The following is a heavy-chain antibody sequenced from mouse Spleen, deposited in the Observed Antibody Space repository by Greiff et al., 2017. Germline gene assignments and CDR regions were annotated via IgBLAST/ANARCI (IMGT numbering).Heavy chain of an antibody. Sequence: EADGGLVQPKGSLKLSCAASGFTFNTYAMNWVRQAPGKGLEWVARIRSKSNNYATYYADSVKDRFTISRDDSQSMLYLQMNNLKTEDTAMYYCVYDGYYERFAYWGQGTLVTVSA. J-gene: IGHJ3*01. CDR1: GFTFNTYA. D-gene: IGHD2-3*01. CDR3: VYDGYYERFAY. V-gene: IGHV10-1*02. CDR2: IRSKSNNYAT.